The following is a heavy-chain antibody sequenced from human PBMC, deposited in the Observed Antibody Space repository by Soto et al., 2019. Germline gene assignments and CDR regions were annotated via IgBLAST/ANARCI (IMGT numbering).Heavy chain of an antibody. J-gene: IGHJ6*03. CDR3: LRVASSVHGGMDV. CDR1: GGSFSGYY. CDR2: INHSGST. Sequence: PSETLSLTCAVYGGSFSGYYWSWIRQPPGKGLEWIGEINHSGSTNYNPSLKSRVTISVDTSKNQFSLKLSSVTAAETAVYYCLRVASSVHGGMDVCGKGTTVTVSS. D-gene: IGHD6-19*01. V-gene: IGHV4-34*01.